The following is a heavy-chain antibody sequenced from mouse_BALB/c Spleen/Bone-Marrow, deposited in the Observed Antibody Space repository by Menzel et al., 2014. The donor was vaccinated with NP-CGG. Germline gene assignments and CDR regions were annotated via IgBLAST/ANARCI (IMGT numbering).Heavy chain of an antibody. V-gene: IGHV1-80*01. Sequence: QVQLKESGAELVRPGSSVKIPCKASGYAFSSYWMNWVKQRPGQGLEWIGQIYPGDGDTNYSGKFKGKATLTADESSSTAYMQLSSLTSEDSAVYFCAFGNYDFGYWGQGTTLTVSS. CDR1: GYAFSSYW. J-gene: IGHJ2*01. D-gene: IGHD2-1*01. CDR2: IYPGDGDT. CDR3: AFGNYDFGY.